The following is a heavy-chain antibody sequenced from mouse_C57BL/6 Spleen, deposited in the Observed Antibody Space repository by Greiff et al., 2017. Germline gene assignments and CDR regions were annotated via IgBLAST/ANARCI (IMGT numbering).Heavy chain of an antibody. D-gene: IGHD2-3*01. CDR2: ISNGGGST. Sequence: EVKLMESGGGLVQPGGSLKLSCAASGFTFSDYYMYWVRQTPEKRLEWVAYISNGGGSTYYPDTVKGRFTISRDNAKNTLYLQMSRLKSEDTAMYYCARRDGYSGAMDYWGQGTSVTVSS. V-gene: IGHV5-12*01. CDR1: GFTFSDYY. CDR3: ARRDGYSGAMDY. J-gene: IGHJ4*01.